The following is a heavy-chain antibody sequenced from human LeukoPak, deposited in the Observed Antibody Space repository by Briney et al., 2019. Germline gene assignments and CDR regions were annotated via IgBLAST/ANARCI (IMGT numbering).Heavy chain of an antibody. CDR3: ARGWSGPLPDV. J-gene: IGHJ6*02. Sequence: GGSLRLSCAASGFTVSSNYMSWVRHAPGKGLEWVSVIYTGGSTYCADSVKGRFTISRDNSKNTLYLHMNSLRVEDTAVYYCARGWSGPLPDVWGQGTTVTVSS. D-gene: IGHD3-3*01. V-gene: IGHV3-66*01. CDR1: GFTVSSNY. CDR2: IYTGGST.